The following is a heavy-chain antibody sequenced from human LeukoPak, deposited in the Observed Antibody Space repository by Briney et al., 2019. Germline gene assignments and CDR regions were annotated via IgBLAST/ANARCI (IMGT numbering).Heavy chain of an antibody. Sequence: SGTLSLTCVVSGGSISSGNWWSWVRQSPGKELEWIGEIYHRGTTHYSPSLKSRVTITVDKSENHFSLRLSSVTAADTAVYYCARAGSYNLDYWGQGTLATVSS. D-gene: IGHD1-26*01. CDR2: IYHRGTT. CDR1: GGSISSGNW. CDR3: ARAGSYNLDY. V-gene: IGHV4-4*02. J-gene: IGHJ4*02.